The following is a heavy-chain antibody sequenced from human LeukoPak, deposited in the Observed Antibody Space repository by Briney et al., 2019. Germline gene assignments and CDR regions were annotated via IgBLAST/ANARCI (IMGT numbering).Heavy chain of an antibody. CDR3: AREPY. J-gene: IGHJ4*02. CDR2: IYYSGST. CDR1: GGSISSYY. V-gene: IGHV4-59*01. Sequence: SETLSLTCTVSGGSISSYYWSWLRQPPGKGLEWIGYIYYSGSTNYNPSLKSRVTISVDTSKNQFSLKLSSVTGADTAVYYCAREPYWGQGTLVTVSS.